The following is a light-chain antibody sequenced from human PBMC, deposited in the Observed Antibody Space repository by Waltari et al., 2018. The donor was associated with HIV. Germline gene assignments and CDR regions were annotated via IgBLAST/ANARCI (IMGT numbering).Light chain of an antibody. Sequence: QSALTQPPSASGSPGQSVTISCTGTSSDIGAYNYVSWFQQHPGHAPKHMIYDVTKRPSGFPDRCSGSKSGNTASLTVAGLQAEDEADYYCASHAGSKDVFGGGTRLTVL. CDR3: ASHAGSKDV. J-gene: IGLJ2*01. CDR1: SSDIGAYNY. V-gene: IGLV2-8*01. CDR2: DVT.